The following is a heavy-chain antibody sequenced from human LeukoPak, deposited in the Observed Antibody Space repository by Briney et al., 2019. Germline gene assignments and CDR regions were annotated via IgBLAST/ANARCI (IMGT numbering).Heavy chain of an antibody. CDR3: AKGRSPEWLRPGSAFDI. D-gene: IGHD3-3*01. Sequence: PGGSLRLSCAASGFTFSSYAMSWVRQAPGKGLEWVSAISGSGGSTYYADSVKGRFTISRDNSKNTLYLQMNSLRAEDTAVYYCAKGRSPEWLRPGSAFDIWGQGTMVTVSS. CDR1: GFTFSSYA. V-gene: IGHV3-23*01. J-gene: IGHJ3*02. CDR2: ISGSGGST.